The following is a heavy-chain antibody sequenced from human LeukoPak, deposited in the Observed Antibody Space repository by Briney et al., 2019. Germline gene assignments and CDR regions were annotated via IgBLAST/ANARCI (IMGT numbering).Heavy chain of an antibody. Sequence: GGSLRLSCAASGFTFNSYNMHWVRQAPGKGLEWVSYISSTSSTIYYADSVQGRFTISRDNAKNSLYLQMNSLRDEDTAVYYCARAQAGGDNYYNSGSSLNPHYWGQGTLVTVSS. V-gene: IGHV3-48*02. CDR1: GFTFNSYN. J-gene: IGHJ4*02. CDR2: ISSTSSTI. D-gene: IGHD3-10*01. CDR3: ARAQAGGDNYYNSGSSLNPHY.